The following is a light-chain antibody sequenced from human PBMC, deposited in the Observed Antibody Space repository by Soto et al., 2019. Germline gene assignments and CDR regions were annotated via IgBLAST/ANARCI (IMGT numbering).Light chain of an antibody. V-gene: IGKV3-15*01. CDR3: QQYNNWPRT. Sequence: EIGMTQAPANLSVSPGERATISCRASQRVSSNLAWYQQKPGQAPRLLIYGASTRATGIPARFSGSGSGTEFTLTISSLQSGDFAVYYCQQYNNWPRTFGQGTQVDIK. J-gene: IGKJ1*01. CDR2: GAS. CDR1: QRVSSN.